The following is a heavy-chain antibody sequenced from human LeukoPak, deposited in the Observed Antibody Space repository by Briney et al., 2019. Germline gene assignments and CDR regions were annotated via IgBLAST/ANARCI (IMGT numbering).Heavy chain of an antibody. CDR1: GYTFTSYG. V-gene: IGHV1-18*01. CDR2: ISAYNGNT. D-gene: IGHD5-18*01. Sequence: APVKVSFKASGYTFTSYGISWVRQAPGQGLEWMGWISAYNGNTNYAQKLQGRVTMTTDTSTSTAYMELRSLRSDGTAVYYCARRRPGYSYGYDYWGQGTLVTVSS. CDR3: ARRRPGYSYGYDY. J-gene: IGHJ4*02.